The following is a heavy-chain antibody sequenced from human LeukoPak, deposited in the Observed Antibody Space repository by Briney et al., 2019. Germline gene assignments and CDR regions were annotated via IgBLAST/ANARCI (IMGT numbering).Heavy chain of an antibody. CDR2: IYYSGST. CDR1: GGSISSYY. V-gene: IGHV4-59*01. D-gene: IGHD3-10*01. J-gene: IGHJ6*03. Sequence: SETLSLTCTVSGGSISSYYWSWIRQPPGKGLEWIGYIYYSGSTNYNPSLKSRVTISVDTSKNQFSLKLSSVTAADTAVYYCARDHYGSGSVWNYMDVWGKGTTVTVSS. CDR3: ARDHYGSGSVWNYMDV.